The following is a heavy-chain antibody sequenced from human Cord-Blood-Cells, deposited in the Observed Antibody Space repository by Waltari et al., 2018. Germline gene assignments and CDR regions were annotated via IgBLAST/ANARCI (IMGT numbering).Heavy chain of an antibody. V-gene: IGHV4-39*01. CDR3: ARHRRLGEVDY. CDR1: GGSISSSSYY. J-gene: IGHJ4*02. CDR2: ISYRGST. D-gene: IGHD3-10*01. Sequence: QLQLQESGPGLVKPSETLSLTCTVSGGSISSSSYYWGWIRQPPGKWLGGIGSISYRGSTYYHPSLKSRVTIAVDTSKNQFSRKLSSVTAADTAVYYCARHRRLGEVDYWGQGTLVTVSS.